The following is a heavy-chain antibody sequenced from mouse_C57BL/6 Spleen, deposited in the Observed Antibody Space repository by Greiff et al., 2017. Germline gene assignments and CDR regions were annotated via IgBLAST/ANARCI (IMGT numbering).Heavy chain of an antibody. CDR3: AILSSPAWYAY. J-gene: IGHJ3*01. CDR2: IHPSDSDT. D-gene: IGHD1-1*01. V-gene: IGHV1-74*01. Sequence: QVQLQQPGAELVKPGASVKVSCKASGYTFTSYWMHWVKQRPGQGLEWIGRIHPSDSDTNYNQKFKGKATVTVDKSSSTAYMQLSSLTSEDSAVYYGAILSSPAWYAYWGQGTLVTVSA. CDR1: GYTFTSYW.